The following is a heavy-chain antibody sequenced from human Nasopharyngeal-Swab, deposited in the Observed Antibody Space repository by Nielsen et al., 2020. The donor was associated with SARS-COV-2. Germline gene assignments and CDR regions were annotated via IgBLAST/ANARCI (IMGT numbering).Heavy chain of an antibody. J-gene: IGHJ4*02. CDR3: ARHLSWWLVTSYYFDY. CDR1: GGSISSSSYY. D-gene: IGHD6-19*01. V-gene: IGHV4-39*01. Sequence: SCTVSGGSISSSSYYWGWIRQPPGKGLEWIGSIYYSGSTYYHPSLKSRVTISADTSKNQFSLKLSSVTAADTAVYYCARHLSWWLVTSYYFDYWGQGTLVTVSS. CDR2: IYYSGST.